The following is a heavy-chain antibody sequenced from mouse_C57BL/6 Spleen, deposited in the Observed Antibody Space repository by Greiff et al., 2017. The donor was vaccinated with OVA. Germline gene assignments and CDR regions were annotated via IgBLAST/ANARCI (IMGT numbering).Heavy chain of an antibody. CDR2: IYIGNGYT. Sequence: VQLKQSGAELVRPGSSVKMSCKTSGYTFTSYGINWVKQRPGQGLEWIGYIYIGNGYTEYTEKFKGKATLTSDTSSSTAYMQLSSLTSEDSAINFGARYGAYYGSSYEDYWGQGTTLTVSS. V-gene: IGHV1-58*01. CDR3: ARYGAYYGSSYEDY. D-gene: IGHD1-1*01. J-gene: IGHJ2*01. CDR1: GYTFTSYG.